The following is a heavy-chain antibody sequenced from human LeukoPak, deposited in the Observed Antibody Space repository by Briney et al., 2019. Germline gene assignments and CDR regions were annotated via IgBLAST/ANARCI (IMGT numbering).Heavy chain of an antibody. Sequence: SETLSLTCTVSGGSISSYYWSWIRQPPGKGLEWIGYIYYSGSTNYNPSLKSRVTMSVDTSKNQFSLKLSSVTAADTAVYYCARMVRGVITSGWFDPWGQGTLVTVSS. CDR1: GGSISSYY. CDR2: IYYSGST. D-gene: IGHD3-10*01. J-gene: IGHJ5*02. CDR3: ARMVRGVITSGWFDP. V-gene: IGHV4-59*12.